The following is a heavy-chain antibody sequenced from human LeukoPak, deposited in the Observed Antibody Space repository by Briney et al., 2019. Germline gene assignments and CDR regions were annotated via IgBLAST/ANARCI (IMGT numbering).Heavy chain of an antibody. V-gene: IGHV4-59*08. CDR3: ARHEYSGYDLDY. J-gene: IGHJ4*02. D-gene: IGHD5-12*01. CDR2: IYYSGRT. Sequence: SETLSLTCTVSGGSISSYYWSWIRQPPGKELEWIGYIYYSGRTNYNPSLKSRVTISVDTSKNQFSLKLSSVTAADTAVYYCARHEYSGYDLDYWGQGTLVTVSS. CDR1: GGSISSYY.